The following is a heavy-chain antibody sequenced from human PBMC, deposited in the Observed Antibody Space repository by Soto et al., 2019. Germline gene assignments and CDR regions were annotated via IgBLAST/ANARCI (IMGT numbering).Heavy chain of an antibody. CDR2: IYYDGST. D-gene: IGHD3-22*01. J-gene: IGHJ4*02. V-gene: IGHV4-59*08. CDR3: ARGRFNYYDSSGYYSRFDY. Sequence: SETLSLTCTVSGVSINNYYWSWIRQPPGKGLQWIGYIYYDGSTNYNPSLKSRLSISVDTSKNQFSLTLNSVTAADTAVYYCARGRFNYYDSSGYYSRFDYWGQGTLVTVSS. CDR1: GVSINNYY.